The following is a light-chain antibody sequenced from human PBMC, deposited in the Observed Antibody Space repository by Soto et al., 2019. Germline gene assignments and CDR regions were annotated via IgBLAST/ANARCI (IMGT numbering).Light chain of an antibody. CDR3: CSDGGSWV. CDR1: SSDVGSYNL. J-gene: IGLJ3*02. V-gene: IGLV2-23*02. CDR2: EVS. Sequence: QSALTQPASVSGSPGQSITISCTGTSSDVGSYNLVSWYQQHPGKAPKLMIYEVSKRPSGVSNRFSGSKSGNTASLTISGLQAEEEGDYYCCSDGGSWVFGGGTKLTVL.